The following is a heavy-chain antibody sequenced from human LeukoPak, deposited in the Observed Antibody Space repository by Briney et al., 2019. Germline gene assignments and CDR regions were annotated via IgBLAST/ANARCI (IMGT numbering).Heavy chain of an antibody. J-gene: IGHJ4*02. CDR2: IFPGDSDT. CDR3: ARAGPAVVERYFDY. V-gene: IGHV5-51*01. CDR1: GYSFTNYW. D-gene: IGHD6-19*01. Sequence: GESLKISCKGSGYSFTNYWIGWVRQMPGKGLDWMGIIFPGDSDTRYSPSFQGQVTISADKSVGTAYLQWSSLKASDTAMYYCARAGPAVVERYFDYWGQGTLVTVSS.